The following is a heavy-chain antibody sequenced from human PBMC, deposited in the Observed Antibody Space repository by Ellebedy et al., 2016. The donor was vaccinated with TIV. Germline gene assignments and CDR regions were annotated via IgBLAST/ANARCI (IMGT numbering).Heavy chain of an antibody. Sequence: SETLSLTXAVSGGSISSSNWWSWVRQPPGKGLEWIGEIYHSGSTNYNPSLKSRVTISVDKSKNQFSLKLSSVTAADTAVYYCARETSSGWYSFRDGMDVWGQGTTVTVSS. CDR2: IYHSGST. CDR1: GGSISSSNW. D-gene: IGHD6-19*01. CDR3: ARETSSGWYSFRDGMDV. V-gene: IGHV4-4*02. J-gene: IGHJ6*02.